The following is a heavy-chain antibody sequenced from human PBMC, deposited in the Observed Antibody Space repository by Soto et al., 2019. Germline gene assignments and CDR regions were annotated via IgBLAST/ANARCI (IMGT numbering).Heavy chain of an antibody. CDR2: IYHSGST. J-gene: IGHJ6*02. D-gene: IGHD1-26*01. CDR1: GGSISSSNW. CDR3: ARVSGSYYYGMDV. Sequence: SETLSLTCAVSGGSISSSNWWSWVRQPPGKGLEWIGEIYHSGSTNYNPSLKSRVTISVDKSKNQFSLKLSSVTAADTAVYYCARVSGSYYYGMDVWAQGTTVTVSS. V-gene: IGHV4-4*02.